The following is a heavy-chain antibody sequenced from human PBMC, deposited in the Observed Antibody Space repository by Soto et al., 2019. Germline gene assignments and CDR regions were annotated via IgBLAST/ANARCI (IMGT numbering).Heavy chain of an antibody. CDR1: GSSIRSSNW. Sequence: SETLSLTCAVSGSSIRSSNWWGWIRQPPGKGLEWIGYIYYTGRTYYNPSLTSRVTMSVDTPKSQFSLRLSSVTAVDTAVYHCARTFDYGYYYGLDVWGQGTTVTVSS. D-gene: IGHD4-17*01. CDR2: IYYTGRT. CDR3: ARTFDYGYYYGLDV. J-gene: IGHJ6*02. V-gene: IGHV4-28*01.